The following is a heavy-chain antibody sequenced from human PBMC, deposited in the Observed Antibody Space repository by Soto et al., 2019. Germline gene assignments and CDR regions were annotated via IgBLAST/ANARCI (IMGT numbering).Heavy chain of an antibody. CDR1: GYTFTTYG. Sequence: ASVKVSCKASGYTFTTYGSTWVRQAPGQGLEWMGWISGFNGNTNYAQRFQGRVSMTTDTFTNTAYMELRSLGSDDTAVYYCARELLPPSHREFDYWGQRTLVTVSS. V-gene: IGHV1-18*01. CDR2: ISGFNGNT. CDR3: ARELLPPSHREFDY. J-gene: IGHJ4*02. D-gene: IGHD2-15*01.